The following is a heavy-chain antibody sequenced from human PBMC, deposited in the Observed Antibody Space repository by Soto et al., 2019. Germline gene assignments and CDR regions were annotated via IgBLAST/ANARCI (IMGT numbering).Heavy chain of an antibody. V-gene: IGHV3-23*01. CDR2: ISGSGGST. J-gene: IGHJ6*02. D-gene: IGHD1-26*01. CDR3: AKDRIVGAARYYYYGMDV. CDR1: GFTFSSYA. Sequence: GGSLRLSCAASGFTFSSYAMSWVRQAPGKGLEWVSAISGSGGSTYYADSVKGRFTISRDNSKNTLYLQMNSLRAEDTAVYYCAKDRIVGAARYYYYGMDVWGQGTTVTVSS.